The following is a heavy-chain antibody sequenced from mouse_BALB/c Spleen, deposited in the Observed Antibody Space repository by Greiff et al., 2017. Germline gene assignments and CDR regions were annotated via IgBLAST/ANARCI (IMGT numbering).Heavy chain of an antibody. D-gene: IGHD2-3*01. J-gene: IGHJ4*01. CDR2: IWWDDDK. Sequence: QVTLKESGPGILQPSQTLSLTCSFSGFSLSTSGMGVGWIRQPSGKGLEWLAHIWWDDDKRYNPALKSRLTISKDTSSNQVFLKIASMDTAATATSYCSRIAPLLSPMDYWGQGTSVTVSS. CDR3: SRIAPLLSPMDY. V-gene: IGHV8-8*01. CDR1: GFSLSTSGMG.